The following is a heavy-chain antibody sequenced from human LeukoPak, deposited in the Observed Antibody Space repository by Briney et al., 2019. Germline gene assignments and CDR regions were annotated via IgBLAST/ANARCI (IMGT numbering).Heavy chain of an antibody. Sequence: GGSLRLSCAASGFTVSSNYMSWVRQAPGKGLEWVSIIYSSGTTYYADSVKGRFTISRDNSRNTLYLQMNSLRAEDTAVYYCAKDMHIDYPNWFDPWGQGTLVTVSS. CDR2: IYSSGTT. V-gene: IGHV3-53*01. CDR3: AKDMHIDYPNWFDP. CDR1: GFTVSSNY. J-gene: IGHJ5*02. D-gene: IGHD4-11*01.